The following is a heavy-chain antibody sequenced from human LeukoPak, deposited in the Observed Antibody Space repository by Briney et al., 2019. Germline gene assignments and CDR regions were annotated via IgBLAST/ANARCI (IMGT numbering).Heavy chain of an antibody. J-gene: IGHJ5*02. CDR3: ARRGFWSGYYMAWFDP. Sequence: PSETLSLTCTVSGGSISSGGYYWSWIRQHPGKGLEWIGYIYYSGSTYYNPSLKSRVTISVDTSKNQFSLKLSSVTAADTAVYYCARRGFWSGYYMAWFDPWGQGTLVTVSS. CDR1: GGSISSGGYY. CDR2: IYYSGST. V-gene: IGHV4-31*03. D-gene: IGHD3-3*01.